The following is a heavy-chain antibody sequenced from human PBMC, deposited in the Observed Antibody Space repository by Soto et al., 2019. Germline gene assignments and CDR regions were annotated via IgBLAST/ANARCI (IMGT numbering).Heavy chain of an antibody. Sequence: QVQLVESGGGVVQPGRSLRLSCAASGFTFSSYGMHWVRQAPGKGLEWVAVIWSGGSNENYADSVKGRFTISRDNSKNMLSLQMNSLRAEDTAVYYCARGPGTSYFDYWGQGSLVTVSS. CDR1: GFTFSSYG. D-gene: IGHD2-2*01. J-gene: IGHJ4*02. V-gene: IGHV3-33*01. CDR2: IWSGGSNE. CDR3: ARGPGTSYFDY.